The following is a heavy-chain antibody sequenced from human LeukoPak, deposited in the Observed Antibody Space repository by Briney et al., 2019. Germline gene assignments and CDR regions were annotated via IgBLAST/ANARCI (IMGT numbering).Heavy chain of an antibody. Sequence: GESLKISCKGSGYSFTTYWIGWVRQIPGKGLEWMGIIYPGDSNTKYSPSFQGQVTISANNSITTAYLQWSSLTASETAMYYCARQVDTAMVIDYWGQGTLVTVSS. V-gene: IGHV5-51*01. CDR1: GYSFTTYW. J-gene: IGHJ4*02. CDR3: ARQVDTAMVIDY. D-gene: IGHD5-18*01. CDR2: IYPGDSNT.